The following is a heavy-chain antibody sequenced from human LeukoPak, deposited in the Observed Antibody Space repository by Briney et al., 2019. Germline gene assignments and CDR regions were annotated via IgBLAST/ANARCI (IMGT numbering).Heavy chain of an antibody. D-gene: IGHD4-17*01. CDR3: AKEATVSTYYYYYYMDV. CDR2: IRYDGSNK. CDR1: GFTFSSYG. J-gene: IGHJ6*03. Sequence: PGRSLRLSCAASGFTFSSYGMHWVRQAPGKGLEWVAVIRYDGSNKYYADSVKGRFTISRDNSKNTLYLQMNSLRAEDTAVYYCAKEATVSTYYYYYYMDVWGKGTTVTVSS. V-gene: IGHV3-33*06.